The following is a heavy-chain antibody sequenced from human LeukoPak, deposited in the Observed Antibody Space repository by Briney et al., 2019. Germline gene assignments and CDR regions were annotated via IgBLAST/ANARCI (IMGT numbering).Heavy chain of an antibody. CDR3: ARGSSGWYAGRRYYFDY. CDR2: INHSGST. D-gene: IGHD6-19*01. J-gene: IGHJ4*02. CDR1: GGSFSAYY. V-gene: IGHV4-34*01. Sequence: LSQTLSLTCAVYGGSFSAYYWSWIRQPPGKGLEWIGEINHSGSTKYNPSLKSRVTISVDMSKNQFSLQLSSVTAADTAVYYCARGSSGWYAGRRYYFDYWGQGTLVTVS.